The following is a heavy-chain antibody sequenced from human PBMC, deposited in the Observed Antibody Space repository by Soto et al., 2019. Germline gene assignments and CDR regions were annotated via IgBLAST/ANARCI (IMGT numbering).Heavy chain of an antibody. CDR2: FDPEDGET. V-gene: IGHV1-24*01. J-gene: IGHJ6*03. Sequence: GASVKVSCKVSGYTLTELSMHWVRQAPGKGLEWMGGFDPEDGETIYAQKFQGRVTMTEDTSTDTAYMGLSSLRSEDTAAYYCATVHSAAAGTRYYYYYMDVWGKGTTVTVSS. CDR1: GYTLTELS. D-gene: IGHD6-13*01. CDR3: ATVHSAAAGTRYYYYYMDV.